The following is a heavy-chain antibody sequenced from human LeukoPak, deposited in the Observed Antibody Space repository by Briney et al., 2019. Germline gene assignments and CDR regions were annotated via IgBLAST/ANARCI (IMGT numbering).Heavy chain of an antibody. CDR1: GGSVSGFY. J-gene: IGHJ3*02. V-gene: IGHV4-59*08. D-gene: IGHD6-13*01. Sequence: PSETLSLTCTLSGGSVSGFYWGWIRQPPGKGLEWIGYSYYRGTTNYNPSLKSRVTTSVDTSKNQFSLDLRSVTAADTAVYYCARRRTGNSNNWSVLATFDIWGQGKMVTVSS. CDR2: SYYRGTT. CDR3: ARRRTGNSNNWSVLATFDI.